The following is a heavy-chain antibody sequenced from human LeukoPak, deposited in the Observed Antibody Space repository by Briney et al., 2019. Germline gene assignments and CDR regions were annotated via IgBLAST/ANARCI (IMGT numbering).Heavy chain of an antibody. J-gene: IGHJ3*02. CDR1: GFNFRGYA. V-gene: IGHV3-30*02. CDR3: AREVAGTRADAFDI. D-gene: IGHD6-19*01. Sequence: GGSLRLSCAASGFNFRGYAMHWVRQAPGKGLEWVALIRSNGNEKFYLDAVQGRFTISRDNSKNTLFLQMSSLRPEDTAVYYCAREVAGTRADAFDIWGQGTMVTVSS. CDR2: IRSNGNEK.